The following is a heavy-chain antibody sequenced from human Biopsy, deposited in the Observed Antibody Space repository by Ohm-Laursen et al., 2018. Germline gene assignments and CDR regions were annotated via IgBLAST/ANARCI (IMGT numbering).Heavy chain of an antibody. CDR3: ARGSNEYGGLYFPH. Sequence: SETLSLTCPVSGGSFTGHYGTWIRQPPGKGLEWIGHISHTGYTSYKSSLKSRVTISLDTSRKHFSLRLTSLAAADTAVYYCARGSNEYGGLYFPHWGQGTLVTVSS. CDR1: GGSFTGHY. CDR2: ISHTGYT. D-gene: IGHD4-23*01. J-gene: IGHJ1*01. V-gene: IGHV4-59*11.